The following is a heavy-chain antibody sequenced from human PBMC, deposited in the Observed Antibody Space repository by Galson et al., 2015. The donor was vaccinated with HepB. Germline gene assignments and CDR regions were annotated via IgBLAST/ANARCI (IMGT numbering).Heavy chain of an antibody. V-gene: IGHV1-18*04. CDR1: GYTFTSYG. Sequence: SVKVSCKASGYTFTSYGISWVRQAPGQGLEWMGWISAYNGNTNYAQKLQGRVTMTTDTSTSTAYMELRSLRSDDTAVYYCARDPLLDIVVVPAVSPWFDPWGQGTLVAVSS. CDR2: ISAYNGNT. CDR3: ARDPLLDIVVVPAVSPWFDP. J-gene: IGHJ5*02. D-gene: IGHD2-2*03.